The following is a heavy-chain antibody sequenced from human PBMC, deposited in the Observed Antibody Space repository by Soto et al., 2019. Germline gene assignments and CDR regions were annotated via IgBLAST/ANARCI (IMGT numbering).Heavy chain of an antibody. CDR3: AKTTDGWFSAFEI. V-gene: IGHV3-23*01. CDR2: ISGSGTTA. Sequence: GGSLKLSCAASGFVFSSYAMSWVRQPPGKELECVYAISGSGTTAYYAESVKGRFIFSRDNPKNTMYLQMNSLRAEDTAVYFCAKTTDGWFSAFEIWGQGTVVTVSS. CDR1: GFVFSSYA. D-gene: IGHD6-19*01. J-gene: IGHJ3*02.